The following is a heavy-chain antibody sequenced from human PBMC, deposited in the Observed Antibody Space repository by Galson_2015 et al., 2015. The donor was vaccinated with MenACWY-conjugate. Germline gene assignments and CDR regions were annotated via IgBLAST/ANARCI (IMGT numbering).Heavy chain of an antibody. D-gene: IGHD3-10*01. CDR2: IKQDGSVK. CDR3: AREEWRSGSGSYNSY. CDR1: GFTLSTYW. J-gene: IGHJ4*02. Sequence: SLRLSCAASGFTLSTYWMSWVRQAPGQGLEWVANIKQDGSVKYYVGSVKGRFTISRDNAKNSVDLQMNSLGADDTAVYYCAREEWRSGSGSYNSYWGQGTLVTVSS. V-gene: IGHV3-7*03.